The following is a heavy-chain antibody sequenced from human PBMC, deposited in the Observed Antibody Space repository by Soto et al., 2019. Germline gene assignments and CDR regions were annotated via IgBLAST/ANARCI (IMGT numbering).Heavy chain of an antibody. CDR3: ARDFAYFDS. CDR2: VYHTGRT. Sequence: LSLTLTGSGGSFKSGSYSWSWIRQPPGKGLECIGYVYHTGRTSYNPSLKSRVSISMDTSKNQFSLNLDSVTAADTAVYFCARDFAYFDSWGQGTLVTVSS. V-gene: IGHV4-61*01. J-gene: IGHJ4*02. D-gene: IGHD3-3*01. CDR1: GGSFKSGSYS.